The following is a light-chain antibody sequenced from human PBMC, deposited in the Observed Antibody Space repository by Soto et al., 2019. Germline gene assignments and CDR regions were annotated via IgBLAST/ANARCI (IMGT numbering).Light chain of an antibody. V-gene: IGKV3-11*01. CDR1: QSVSNY. J-gene: IGKJ2*01. Sequence: EIVLTQSPATLSLSPGERATLSCRASQSVSNYLAWYQPKPGQAPRLLIYDASNRATGIPARFSGSGSGTDFTLTISSQEPEDFAVDYCQQRSNSARFTCGQGTKVEIK. CDR3: QQRSNSARFT. CDR2: DAS.